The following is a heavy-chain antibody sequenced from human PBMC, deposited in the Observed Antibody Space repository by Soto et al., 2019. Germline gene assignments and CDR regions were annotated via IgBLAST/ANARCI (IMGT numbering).Heavy chain of an antibody. J-gene: IGHJ6*03. CDR2: IYSGGST. V-gene: IGHV3-53*04. D-gene: IGHD4-4*01. CDR1: GFTVSSNY. CDR3: ERRWDNYLYYMDV. Sequence: PGGSLRLSCAASGFTVSSNYMSWVRQAPGKGLEWVSVIYSGGSTYYADSVKGRFTISRHNSKNTLYLQMNSLRAEDTAVYYCERRWDNYLYYMDVWGKGTTVTVSS.